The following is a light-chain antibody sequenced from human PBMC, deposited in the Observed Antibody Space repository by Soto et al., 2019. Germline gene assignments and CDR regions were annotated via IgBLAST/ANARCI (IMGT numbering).Light chain of an antibody. J-gene: IGLJ1*01. CDR3: QAWDSSTGGV. Sequence: SYELTQPPSVSVSPGQTASITCSGDKLGDKYACWYQQKPGQSPVLVIYQDIKRPSGIPERFSGSNSGNTATLTISGTQAMDEADYYCQAWDSSTGGVFGTGTKLTVL. V-gene: IGLV3-1*01. CDR2: QDI. CDR1: KLGDKY.